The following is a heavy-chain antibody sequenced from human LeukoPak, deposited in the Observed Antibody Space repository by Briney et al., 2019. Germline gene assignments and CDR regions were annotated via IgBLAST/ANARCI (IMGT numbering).Heavy chain of an antibody. CDR2: ISGSGGST. Sequence: GGSLRLSCAASGYTFNSHAMTWVRQAPGKSLEWVSTISGSGGSTYYADSAKGRFTISRDNSKNTLYLQMNSLRAEDTAVYYCAQDSDETAVAANFDSWGQGTLVTVSS. CDR3: AQDSDETAVAANFDS. D-gene: IGHD5-18*01. J-gene: IGHJ4*02. V-gene: IGHV3-23*01. CDR1: GYTFNSHA.